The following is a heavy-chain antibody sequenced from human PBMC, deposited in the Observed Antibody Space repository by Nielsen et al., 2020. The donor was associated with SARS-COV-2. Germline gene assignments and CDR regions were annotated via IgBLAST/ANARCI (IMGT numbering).Heavy chain of an antibody. CDR3: ARQGRDSSSWYEYYYYYYGMDV. D-gene: IGHD6-13*01. V-gene: IGHV4-39*01. CDR2: IYYSGST. J-gene: IGHJ6*02. Sequence: WLRQPPGKGLEWIGSIYYSGSTYYNPSLKSRVTISVDTSKNQFSLKLSSVTAADTAVYYCARQGRDSSSWYEYYYYYYGMDVWGQGTTVTVSS.